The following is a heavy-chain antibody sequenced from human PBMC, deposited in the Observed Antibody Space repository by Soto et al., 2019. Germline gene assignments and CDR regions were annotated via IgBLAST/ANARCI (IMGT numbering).Heavy chain of an antibody. J-gene: IGHJ3*02. CDR2: INSDGSST. V-gene: IGHV3-74*01. CDR1: GFTFSSYW. Sequence: GGSLRLSCAASGFTFSSYWMHWVRQAPGKGLVWVSRINSDGSSTSYADSVKGRFTISRDNAKNTLYLQMNSLRAEDTAVYYCARESAVAVVAFDIWGQGTMVTVSS. D-gene: IGHD6-19*01. CDR3: ARESAVAVVAFDI.